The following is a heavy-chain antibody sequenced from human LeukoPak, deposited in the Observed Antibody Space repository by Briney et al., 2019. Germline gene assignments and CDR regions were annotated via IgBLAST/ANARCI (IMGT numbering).Heavy chain of an antibody. CDR1: GFTFSDYY. CDR2: ITSTGTYI. V-gene: IGHV3-11*04. Sequence: GGSLRLSCAASGFTFSDYYMSWIRQAPGKGLEWISSITSTGTYIYYADSVKGRFTISRDNAKNSLYLQMNSLRAEDTAVYFCARVAGGKFHLDYWGQGTQVTVSS. J-gene: IGHJ4*02. CDR3: ARVAGGKFHLDY. D-gene: IGHD6-13*01.